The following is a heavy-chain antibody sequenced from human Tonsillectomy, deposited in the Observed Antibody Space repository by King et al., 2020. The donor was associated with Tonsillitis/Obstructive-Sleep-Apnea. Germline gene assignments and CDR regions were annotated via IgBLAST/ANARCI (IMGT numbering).Heavy chain of an antibody. V-gene: IGHV4-34*01. CDR3: ARRRSVTVVPFDY. Sequence: VQLQQWGAGPLKPSETLSLTCAVYGESFSGHYWSWFRQPPGKGLEWVGEINHSGSTNYNPSLKSRVSISVDTSKNQFSLNLRSVTAADTAVYYCARRRSVTVVPFDYGRQGTLVTVST. CDR2: INHSGST. D-gene: IGHD1-20*01. CDR1: GESFSGHY. J-gene: IGHJ4*02.